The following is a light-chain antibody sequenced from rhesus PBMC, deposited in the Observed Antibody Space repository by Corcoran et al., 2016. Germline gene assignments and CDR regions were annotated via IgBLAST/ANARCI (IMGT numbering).Light chain of an antibody. CDR2: KAS. CDR1: ENVNNY. Sequence: DIQMTQSPSSLSASVGDRVTITCRASENVNNYLNWYQQKPGKAPKLLIYKASTLQSGVPSRFSGSGAGKDYTFTIRSLQPEDVATYYCQHGYGTPYSFGQGTKVEIK. J-gene: IGKJ2*01. CDR3: QHGYGTPYS. V-gene: IGKV1-74*01.